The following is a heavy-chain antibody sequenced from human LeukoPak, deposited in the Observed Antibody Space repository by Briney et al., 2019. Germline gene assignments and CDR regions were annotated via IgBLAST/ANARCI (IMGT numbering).Heavy chain of an antibody. D-gene: IGHD6-13*01. J-gene: IGHJ4*02. CDR1: GFTFGDYG. CDR3: PRLRIVAARSNFDY. Sequence: GGSLRLSCTASGFTFGDYGMGWVRQAPGKGLEWVGFIRIKAYGGTTAYAASVKGRFTISRDDSKSIAYLQMNSLKTEDTAVYYCPRLRIVAARSNFDYWGQGTLVTVSS. V-gene: IGHV3-49*04. CDR2: IRIKAYGGTT.